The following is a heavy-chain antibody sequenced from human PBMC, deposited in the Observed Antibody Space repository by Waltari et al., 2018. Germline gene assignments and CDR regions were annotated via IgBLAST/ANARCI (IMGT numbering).Heavy chain of an antibody. V-gene: IGHV1-24*01. CDR1: GYSLGELS. Sequence: QVQLVQSGAEVKKAGASVKVSCEVFGYSLGELSINWVRQAPGKGLEWMGGFDSENGEPVYAQKFQGSVTMTEDTSKAIAYMELSRLRSEDTAVYFCATDPVSGRHRDYWGQGTLVTVSS. D-gene: IGHD6-19*01. CDR2: FDSENGEP. J-gene: IGHJ4*02. CDR3: ATDPVSGRHRDY.